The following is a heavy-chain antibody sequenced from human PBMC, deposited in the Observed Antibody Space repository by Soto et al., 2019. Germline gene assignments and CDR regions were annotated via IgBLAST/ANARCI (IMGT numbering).Heavy chain of an antibody. Sequence: GESLKISCKASGYSFSTYWIAWVRQRPGKGLDWMGIIYPGDSDTRYSPSFQGQVTISVDNSIDTAYLEWTTLRASDIAMYYCARHSLATQPGDYWGQGTRVTVSS. D-gene: IGHD5-12*01. V-gene: IGHV5-51*01. J-gene: IGHJ4*02. CDR3: ARHSLATQPGDY. CDR1: GYSFSTYW. CDR2: IYPGDSDT.